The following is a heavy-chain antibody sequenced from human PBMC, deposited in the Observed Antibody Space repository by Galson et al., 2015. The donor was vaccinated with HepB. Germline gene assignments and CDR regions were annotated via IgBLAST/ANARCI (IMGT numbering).Heavy chain of an antibody. J-gene: IGHJ4*02. V-gene: IGHV3-30*18. CDR2: ISDDGTKK. CDR1: GFIFSSYG. D-gene: IGHD6-6*01. Sequence: LSCAASGFIFSSYGMHWVRQGPGKGLEWVALISDDGTKKYYADSVKGRFTMSRDNSKNTLYLQMNSLRAEDTALYYCAKERIVARRAPFDSWGQGTLVTVSS. CDR3: AKERIVARRAPFDS.